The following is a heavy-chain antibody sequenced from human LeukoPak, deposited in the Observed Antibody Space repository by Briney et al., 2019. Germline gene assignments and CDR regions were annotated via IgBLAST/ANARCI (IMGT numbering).Heavy chain of an antibody. V-gene: IGHV3-23*01. CDR3: ARLMRDSGTYYFDY. D-gene: IGHD1-26*01. Sequence: GGSLRLSCAASGFTFSSYAMSWVRQAPGKGLEWVLAISASGATTYYADSVKGRFTISRDSSKNTLYLQMNSLRVEDTAVYYCARLMRDSGTYYFDYWGQGTLVTVSS. CDR2: ISASGATT. J-gene: IGHJ4*02. CDR1: GFTFSSYA.